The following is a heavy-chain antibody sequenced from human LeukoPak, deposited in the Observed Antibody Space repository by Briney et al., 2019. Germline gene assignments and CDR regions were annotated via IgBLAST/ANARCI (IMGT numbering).Heavy chain of an antibody. CDR2: INPSSGAT. CDR3: ARDERYSDADHHYPDLGY. Sequence: ASVKVSCKASGYTFTGYYLHWVRQAPGQGLEWMGWINPSSGATKYAQNFQGRVTMTRDTSITTAYMGLSRLRSDDTAVYYCARDERYSDADHHYPDLGYWGQGTLVTVSS. CDR1: GYTFTGYY. J-gene: IGHJ4*02. V-gene: IGHV1-2*02. D-gene: IGHD3-16*01.